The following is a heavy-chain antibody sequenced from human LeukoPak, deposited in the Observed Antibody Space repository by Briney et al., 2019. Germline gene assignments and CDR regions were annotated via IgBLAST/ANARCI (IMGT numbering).Heavy chain of an antibody. CDR2: IYYSEST. V-gene: IGHV4-59*11. CDR1: GGSISSHY. J-gene: IGHJ5*02. Sequence: SETLSLTCTVSGGSISSHYWSWIRQPPGKGLEWIGYIYYSESTNYNPSLKSRVTISVDTSKNQFSLKLSSVTAADTAVYYCAREPYYYDSSGFWTNWFDPWGQGALVTVSS. CDR3: AREPYYYDSSGFWTNWFDP. D-gene: IGHD3-22*01.